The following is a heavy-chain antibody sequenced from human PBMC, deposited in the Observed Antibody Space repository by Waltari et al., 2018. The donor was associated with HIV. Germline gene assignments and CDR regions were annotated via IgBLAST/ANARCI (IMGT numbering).Heavy chain of an antibody. D-gene: IGHD2-21*01. Sequence: EVQLLESGGGLVQPGGSLRLSCAASGFTLCSYAMSWVRQAPGKGLEWVSFISGSGGSTYYADSVKGRFTISRDNSKNTLYLQMNSLRAEDTAVYYCAKDNRDPLGTLWYWGQGTLVTVSS. CDR2: ISGSGGST. CDR1: GFTLCSYA. V-gene: IGHV3-23*01. CDR3: AKDNRDPLGTLWY. J-gene: IGHJ4*02.